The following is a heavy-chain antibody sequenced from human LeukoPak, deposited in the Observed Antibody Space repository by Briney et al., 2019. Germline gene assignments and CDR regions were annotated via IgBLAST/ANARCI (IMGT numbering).Heavy chain of an antibody. Sequence: SVKVSCKASGGTFSSYAISWVRQALGQGLEWMRGIIPIFGTANYAQKFQGRVTITADESTSTAYMELSSLRSEDTAVYYCARAVAVAGTINAFDIWGQGTMVTVSS. CDR2: IIPIFGTA. CDR3: ARAVAVAGTINAFDI. D-gene: IGHD6-19*01. J-gene: IGHJ3*02. V-gene: IGHV1-69*13. CDR1: GGTFSSYA.